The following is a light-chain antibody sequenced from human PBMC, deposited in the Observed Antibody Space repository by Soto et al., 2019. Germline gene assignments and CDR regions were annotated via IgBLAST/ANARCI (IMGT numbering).Light chain of an antibody. CDR3: QQYTTYGLT. J-gene: IGKJ4*02. CDR1: QGVGNS. CDR2: DAS. Sequence: DIQMTQSPSTLSASVGDRVSITCRASQGVGNSLAWYQQRPGKAPKLLIFDASTLESGVPSKFSGSGSDTEFTFTISSLQPDDSATYYCQQYTTYGLTFGGGTKVEIK. V-gene: IGKV1-5*01.